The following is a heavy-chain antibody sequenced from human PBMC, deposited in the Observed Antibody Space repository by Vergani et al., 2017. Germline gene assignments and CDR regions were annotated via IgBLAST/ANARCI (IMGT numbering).Heavy chain of an antibody. CDR1: GFTFSSYC. V-gene: IGHV3-21*01. CDR2: ISSSSNYI. CDR3: ARDQGAGIADYYYYYMDV. Sequence: EVKLVESGGGLVKPGGSLRLSCAASGFTFSSYCMNWVRQAPGKGLEWVSSISSSSNYIYYADSVKGRFTISRDNAKNSLYLQMNSLRAEDTAVYYCARDQGAGIADYYYYYMDVWGKGTTVTVSS. J-gene: IGHJ6*03. D-gene: IGHD6-13*01.